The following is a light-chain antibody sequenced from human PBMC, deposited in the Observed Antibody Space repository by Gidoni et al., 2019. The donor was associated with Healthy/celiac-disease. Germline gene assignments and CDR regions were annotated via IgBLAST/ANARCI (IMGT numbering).Light chain of an antibody. CDR3: QQYGSSPWT. CDR1: QSVSSSY. Sequence: ESVLTQSPGTLSLSPGERATLSCRASQSVSSSYLAWYQQKPGQAPRLLIYGASSRATGIPDRFSGSGSGTDCTLTISRLEPEDFAVYYFQQYGSSPWTFGQGTKVEIK. CDR2: GAS. V-gene: IGKV3-20*01. J-gene: IGKJ1*01.